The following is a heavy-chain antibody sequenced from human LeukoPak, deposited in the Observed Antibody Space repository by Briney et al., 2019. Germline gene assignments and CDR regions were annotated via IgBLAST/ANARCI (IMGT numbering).Heavy chain of an antibody. J-gene: IGHJ4*02. Sequence: PGGSLRLSCVASGFPFSSYAMTWVRQAPGKGLEWVSGISGSGGGTYYADSVKGRFTISRDNTKNTLYLQMNSLRAEDTAVYYCAKGGNYDILTYWGQGTLVTVSS. V-gene: IGHV3-23*01. D-gene: IGHD3-9*01. CDR3: AKGGNYDILTY. CDR1: GFPFSSYA. CDR2: ISGSGGGT.